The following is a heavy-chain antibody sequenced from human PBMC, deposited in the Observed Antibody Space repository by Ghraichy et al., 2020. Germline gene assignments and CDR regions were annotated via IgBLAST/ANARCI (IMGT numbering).Heavy chain of an antibody. CDR1: GFTFSSYA. CDR2: ISGSGGST. V-gene: IGHV3-23*01. D-gene: IGHD2-15*01. Sequence: LSLTCAASGFTFSSYAMSWVRQAPGKGLEWVSAISGSGGSTYYADSVKGRFTISRDNSKNTLYLQMNSLRAEDTAVYYCAKDSCSGGSCYSETQNYWGQGTLVTVSS. J-gene: IGHJ4*02. CDR3: AKDSCSGGSCYSETQNY.